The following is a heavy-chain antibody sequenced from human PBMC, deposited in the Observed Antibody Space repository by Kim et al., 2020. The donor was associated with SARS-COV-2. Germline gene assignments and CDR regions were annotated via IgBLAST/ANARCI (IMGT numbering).Heavy chain of an antibody. D-gene: IGHD3-3*01. CDR2: INHSGST. CDR1: GGSFSNYY. Sequence: SETLSLTCAVYGGSFSNYYWSWIRQPPGKGLEWIGEINHSGSTNYNPSLKSRVTISVDTSKNQFSLKLSSVTAADTAVYYCARGHYDFWGGYIRSSDYWGQGTLVTVSS. V-gene: IGHV4-34*01. CDR3: ARGHYDFWGGYIRSSDY. J-gene: IGHJ4*02.